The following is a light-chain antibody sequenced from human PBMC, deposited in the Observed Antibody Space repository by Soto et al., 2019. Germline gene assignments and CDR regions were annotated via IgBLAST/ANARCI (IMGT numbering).Light chain of an antibody. CDR3: QQYTSYST. CDR1: QTISSR. J-gene: IGKJ1*01. CDR2: AAS. Sequence: EIQRTQSPSSLSAFVGDSVTISFRASQTISSRLSWYQQEPGKAPRLLIYAASRFQSGVPARFSGRGSGTEFTLTISGLQPDDFATYYCQQYTSYSTFGQGTKVDIK. V-gene: IGKV1-5*01.